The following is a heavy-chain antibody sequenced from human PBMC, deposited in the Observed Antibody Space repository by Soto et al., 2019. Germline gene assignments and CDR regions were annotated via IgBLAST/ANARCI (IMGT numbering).Heavy chain of an antibody. V-gene: IGHV3-30-3*01. CDR2: ISYDGSNK. J-gene: IGHJ5*02. Sequence: GGSLRLSCAASGFTFSSYAMHWVRQAPGKGLEWVAVISYDGSNKYYADSVKGRFTISRDNSKNTLYLQMNSLRAEDTAVYYCARGRPNANSEPPKYNWYHPWGQATLLTISS. D-gene: IGHD7-27*01. CDR3: ARGRPNANSEPPKYNWYHP. CDR1: GFTFSSYA.